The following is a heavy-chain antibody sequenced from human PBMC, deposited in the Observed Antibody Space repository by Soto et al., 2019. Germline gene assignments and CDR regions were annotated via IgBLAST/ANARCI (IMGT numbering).Heavy chain of an antibody. D-gene: IGHD4-17*01. CDR3: AAGGGLPRCF. J-gene: IGHJ4*02. CDR1: GGSISSGGYS. Sequence: QLQLQESGSGLVKPSQTLSLTCAVSGGSISSGGYSWSWLRQTPGKGLEWIGYIDHSGRTYYNPSLKSRVTISVARSKNQLSLKLSSVTAADTAVYYCAAGGGLPRCFWGQGTLVTVSS. CDR2: IDHSGRT. V-gene: IGHV4-30-2*01.